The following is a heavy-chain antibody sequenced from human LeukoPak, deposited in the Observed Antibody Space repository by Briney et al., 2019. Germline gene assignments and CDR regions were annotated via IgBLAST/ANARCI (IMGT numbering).Heavy chain of an antibody. J-gene: IGHJ4*02. Sequence: WASVKVSCKASGYTFTSYGISWVRQAPGQGLEWMGWISAYNGNTNYAQKLQGRVTMTTDTSTSTAYMELRSLRSDDTAVYYCARLDSGYEGGWWDFDYWGQGTLVTVSS. CDR2: ISAYNGNT. CDR1: GYTFTSYG. V-gene: IGHV1-18*01. D-gene: IGHD5-12*01. CDR3: ARLDSGYEGGWWDFDY.